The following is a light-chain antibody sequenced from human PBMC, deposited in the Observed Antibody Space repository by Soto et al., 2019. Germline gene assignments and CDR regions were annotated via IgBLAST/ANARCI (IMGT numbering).Light chain of an antibody. Sequence: EVVMTQSPGTLSLSPGARATLSCWASQSVASNLVWYQQKPGQAPRLLIYGASRRPTAIPDRFSGSGSGTDFTLTITRLEPEDFAVYYCKQYGNSPVTFGRGTRLQIK. CDR3: KQYGNSPVT. CDR2: GAS. J-gene: IGKJ2*01. V-gene: IGKV3-20*01. CDR1: QSVASN.